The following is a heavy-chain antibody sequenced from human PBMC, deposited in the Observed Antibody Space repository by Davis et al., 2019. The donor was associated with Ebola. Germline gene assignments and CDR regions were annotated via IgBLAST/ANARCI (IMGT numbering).Heavy chain of an antibody. CDR1: GFTFSSYG. Sequence: GSLRLSCAASGFTFSSYGMHWIRQPPGKGLEWIGEINHSGSTNYNPSLKSRVTISVDTSKNQFSLKLSSVTAADTAVYYCARVPITMIVVAHGYFDLWGRGTLVTVSS. CDR3: ARVPITMIVVAHGYFDL. D-gene: IGHD3-22*01. CDR2: INHSGST. V-gene: IGHV4-34*01. J-gene: IGHJ2*01.